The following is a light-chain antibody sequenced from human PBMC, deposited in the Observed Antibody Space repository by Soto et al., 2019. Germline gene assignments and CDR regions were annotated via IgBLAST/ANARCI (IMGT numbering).Light chain of an antibody. CDR2: EAS. CDR3: HQRDNWPPS. V-gene: IGKV3-11*01. Sequence: EILLTQSPSTLAWSVGDRVTLPCRASQSVSSYLAWYQQRPGKAPRLLIYEASNRAPGIPARFSGSGSGTDYRLTISSLEPDDFEVYYCHQRDNWPPSFGGGTKVDIK. CDR1: QSVSSY. J-gene: IGKJ4*02.